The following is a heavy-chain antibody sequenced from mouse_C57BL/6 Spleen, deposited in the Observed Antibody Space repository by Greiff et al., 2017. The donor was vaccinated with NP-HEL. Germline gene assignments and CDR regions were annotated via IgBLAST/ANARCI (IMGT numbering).Heavy chain of an antibody. Sequence: QVQLQQPGAELVKPGASVKLSYKASGYTFTSYWMHWVKQRPGQGLEWIGMIHPNSGSTNYNEKFKSKATLTVDKSSSTAYMQLSSLTSEDSAVYYCARRDWGYAMDYWGQGTSVTVSS. CDR2: IHPNSGST. CDR1: GYTFTSYW. V-gene: IGHV1-64*01. CDR3: ARRDWGYAMDY. J-gene: IGHJ4*01.